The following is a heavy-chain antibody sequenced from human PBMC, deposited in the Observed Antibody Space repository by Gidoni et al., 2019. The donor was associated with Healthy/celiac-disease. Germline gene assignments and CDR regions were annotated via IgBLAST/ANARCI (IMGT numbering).Heavy chain of an antibody. CDR3: AKTDIVVVPAAMYYYYYGMDV. CDR1: GFTFSSYA. J-gene: IGHJ6*02. Sequence: EVELVEYGGGLVQPGGYLRLSCADSGFTFSSYAMNWVRQAPGQGLEWVSYCSSSGSTIYYAYSGKGRFTSSRDNAKNSLYLQMNSLRAEDTAVYYCAKTDIVVVPAAMYYYYYGMDVWGQGTTVTVSS. CDR2: CSSSGSTI. V-gene: IGHV3-48*03. D-gene: IGHD2-2*01.